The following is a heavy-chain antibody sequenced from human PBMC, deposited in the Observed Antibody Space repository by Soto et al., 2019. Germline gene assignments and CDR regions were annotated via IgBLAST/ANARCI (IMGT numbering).Heavy chain of an antibody. CDR1: GYSFTSYW. J-gene: IGHJ6*02. CDR2: IDPRGSYT. CDR3: ARHVLLWFGESNYYYYYYGMDV. V-gene: IGHV5-10-1*01. D-gene: IGHD3-10*01. Sequence: GESLKISCKGSGYSFTSYWISWVRQMPGKGLEWMGRIDPRGSYTNYSPSFQGHVTISADKSISTAYLQWSSLKASDTAMYYCARHVLLWFGESNYYYYYYGMDVWGQGTTVTVSS.